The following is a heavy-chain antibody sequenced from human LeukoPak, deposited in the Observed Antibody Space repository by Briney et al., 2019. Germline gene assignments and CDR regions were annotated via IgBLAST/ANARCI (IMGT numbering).Heavy chain of an antibody. J-gene: IGHJ4*02. Sequence: SETLSLACAVYGGSFSGDFWSWIRQPPGKGLEWIGSIYYSGSTYYNPSLKSRVTISVDTSKNQFSLKLSSVTAADTAVYYCARDTGYNWNVIWLPPTYYFDYWGQGTLVTVSS. CDR2: IYYSGST. V-gene: IGHV4-34*01. CDR1: GGSFSGDF. D-gene: IGHD1-20*01. CDR3: ARDTGYNWNVIWLPPTYYFDY.